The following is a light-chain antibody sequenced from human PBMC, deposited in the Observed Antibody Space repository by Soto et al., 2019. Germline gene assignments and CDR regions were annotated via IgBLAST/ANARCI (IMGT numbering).Light chain of an antibody. Sequence: DIVMTQSPLSLPVTPGEPASISCRSSQSLLHSNGYNYLDWYLQKPGQSPQLLIYLGSNRASGVLDRFRGSGSGTYLTLKISRVEAEDVGVYYCMQALQTPITFGQGTRLEIK. V-gene: IGKV2-28*01. CDR1: QSLLHSNGYNY. CDR2: LGS. J-gene: IGKJ5*01. CDR3: MQALQTPIT.